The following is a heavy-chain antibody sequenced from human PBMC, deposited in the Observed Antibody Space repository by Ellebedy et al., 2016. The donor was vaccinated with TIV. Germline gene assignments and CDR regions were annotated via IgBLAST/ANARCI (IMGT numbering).Heavy chain of an antibody. V-gene: IGHV4-59*01. CDR1: GGSFSGYY. D-gene: IGHD6-13*01. J-gene: IGHJ4*02. Sequence: SETLSLXXAVYGGSFSGYYWSWIRQPPGKGLEWIGYIYYSGSTNYNPSLKSRVTISVDTSKNQFSLKLSSVTAADTAVYYCAREAAGTGHWINYYFDYWGQGTLVTVSS. CDR3: AREAAGTGHWINYYFDY. CDR2: IYYSGST.